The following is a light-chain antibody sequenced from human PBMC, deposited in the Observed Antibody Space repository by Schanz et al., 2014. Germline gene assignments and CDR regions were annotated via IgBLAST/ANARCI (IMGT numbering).Light chain of an antibody. Sequence: QSVLTQPPSASGTPGQRVTISCSGSSSNIGSNTVNWYQQLPGTAPKLLIYSNDRRPSGVPDRFSASKSGTSASLAISGLQSEDEADYYCAAWDDSLNGQLFGGGTKLTV. CDR2: SND. CDR3: AAWDDSLNGQL. V-gene: IGLV1-44*01. CDR1: SSNIGSNT. J-gene: IGLJ3*02.